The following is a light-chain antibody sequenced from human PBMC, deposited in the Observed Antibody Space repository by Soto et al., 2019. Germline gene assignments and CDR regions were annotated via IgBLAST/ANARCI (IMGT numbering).Light chain of an antibody. Sequence: VLEQYPRTLSFYPRERASLSCRASESVDGKLAWYQQKPGQAPRLLIYGASTRATCIPARFSGSGSGTEFTLTIMMLEPVESAVYQCEQRHRWTLPVGQGTRLEIK. CDR3: EQRHRWTLP. V-gene: IGKV3-11*01. CDR1: ESVDGK. J-gene: IGKJ5*01. CDR2: GAS.